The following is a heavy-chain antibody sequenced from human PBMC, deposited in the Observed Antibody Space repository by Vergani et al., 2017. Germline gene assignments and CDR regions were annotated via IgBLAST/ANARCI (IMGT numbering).Heavy chain of an antibody. CDR3: AREGLSDRRRALDI. Sequence: QVQLVQSGAEVKKPGSSVKVSCKASGGTFSSYTISWVRQAPGQGLEWMGRIIPILGIANYAQKFQGRVTITADKSTSTAYMELSSLRSEDTAVYYCAREGLSDRRRALDIWGQGTMVTVSS. V-gene: IGHV1-69*08. CDR2: IIPILGIA. D-gene: IGHD1-14*01. J-gene: IGHJ3*02. CDR1: GGTFSSYT.